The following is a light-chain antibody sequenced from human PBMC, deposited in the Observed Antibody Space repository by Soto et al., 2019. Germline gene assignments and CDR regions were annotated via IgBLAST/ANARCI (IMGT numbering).Light chain of an antibody. CDR1: SSDVGGYNS. CDR2: EVS. J-gene: IGLJ1*01. V-gene: IGLV2-14*01. Sequence: QSALTQPASVSGSPGQSITISCTGTSSDVGGYNSVSWYQQHPGEAPKLMIYEVSNRPSGVSNRFSGSKSGNTASLTISGLQAEDEADYYCSSYTGSGTLVFGTGTKVTVL. CDR3: SSYTGSGTLV.